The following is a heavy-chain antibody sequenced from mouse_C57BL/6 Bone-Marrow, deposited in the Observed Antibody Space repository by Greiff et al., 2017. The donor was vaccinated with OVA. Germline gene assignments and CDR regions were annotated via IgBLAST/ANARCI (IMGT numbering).Heavy chain of an antibody. CDR2: IDPENGDT. Sequence: EVQLQQSGAELVRPGASVKLSCTASGFNIKDDYMHWVKQRPEQGLEWIGWIDPENGDTEYASKFQGKATITADTSSNTAYLQLSSLTSEDTAVYYCTTFHYYGSRGRHWGQGTTLTVSS. V-gene: IGHV14-4*01. J-gene: IGHJ2*01. CDR1: GFNIKDDY. CDR3: TTFHYYGSRGRH. D-gene: IGHD1-1*01.